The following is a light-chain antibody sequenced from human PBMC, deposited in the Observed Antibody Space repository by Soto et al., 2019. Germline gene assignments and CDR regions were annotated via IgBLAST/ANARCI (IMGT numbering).Light chain of an antibody. CDR2: NAS. J-gene: IGKJ4*01. CDR3: QQYNRFLT. V-gene: IGKV1-5*03. CDR1: ESVRSY. Sequence: DIQMTQSPSTLSASVGDRVTITCRASESVRSYLAWYQQVSGEAPYLLIYNASSLGSGVPSRFSGSGYGTEFTLTISGLQPYDTAIYYCQQYNRFLTFGGGTKLEIK.